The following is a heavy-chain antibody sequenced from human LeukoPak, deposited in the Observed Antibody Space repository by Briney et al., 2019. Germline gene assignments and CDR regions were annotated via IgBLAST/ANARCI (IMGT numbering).Heavy chain of an antibody. CDR2: ISYDGSNK. J-gene: IGHJ4*02. V-gene: IGHV3-30-3*01. D-gene: IGHD3-22*01. CDR1: GLTFSSYA. Sequence: GGSLRLSCAASGLTFSSYAIHWVRQAPGKGLEWVAVISYDGSNKYYADSVKGRFTISRDNSKNTLYLQMNSLRAEDTAVYYCARDLDTEITMIGDYWGQGTLVTVSS. CDR3: ARDLDTEITMIGDY.